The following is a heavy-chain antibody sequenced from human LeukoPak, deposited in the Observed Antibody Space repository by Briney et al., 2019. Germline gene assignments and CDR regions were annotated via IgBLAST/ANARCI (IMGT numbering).Heavy chain of an antibody. Sequence: PGGSLRLSCAASGFTVSSNYMSWVRQAPGKGLEWVSVIYSGGSTYYADSVKGRFTISRDNSKNTLYLQMNSLRAEDTAVYYCAKDAANYDILTGYYSPYYFDYWGQGTLVTVSP. CDR2: IYSGGST. CDR3: AKDAANYDILTGYYSPYYFDY. CDR1: GFTVSSNY. D-gene: IGHD3-9*01. J-gene: IGHJ4*02. V-gene: IGHV3-66*01.